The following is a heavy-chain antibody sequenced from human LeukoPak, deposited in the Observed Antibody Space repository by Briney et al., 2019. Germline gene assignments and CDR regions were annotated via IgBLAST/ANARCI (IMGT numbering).Heavy chain of an antibody. CDR2: IKSKTDGGTT. CDR1: GFTFSNAW. V-gene: IGHV3-15*01. D-gene: IGHD1-26*01. CDR3: TTIVGATPRGYYYYMDV. J-gene: IGHJ6*03. Sequence: GGSLRLSCAASGFTFSNAWMSWVRQAPGKRLEWVGRIKSKTDGGTTDYAAPVDGRFTISTDDYKNTLYLQMNSLKTEDTAVYYCTTIVGATPRGYYYYMDVWGKGTTVTVSS.